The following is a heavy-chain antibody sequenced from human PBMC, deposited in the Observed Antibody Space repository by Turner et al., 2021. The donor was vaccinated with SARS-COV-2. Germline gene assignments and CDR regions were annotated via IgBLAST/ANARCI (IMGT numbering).Heavy chain of an antibody. CDR1: GFTVSSNY. J-gene: IGHJ4*02. D-gene: IGHD2-2*01. CDR3: ARDLGGTSSLGGYFDY. V-gene: IGHV3-66*02. Sequence: EVQLVESGGGLVQPGGSLRLSCAAPGFTVSSNYRNWVRQAPGKGLEWVSVIYSGGSTYYADSVKGRFTISRDNSKNTLYLQMNSLRAEDTALYYCARDLGGTSSLGGYFDYWGQGTLVTVSS. CDR2: IYSGGST.